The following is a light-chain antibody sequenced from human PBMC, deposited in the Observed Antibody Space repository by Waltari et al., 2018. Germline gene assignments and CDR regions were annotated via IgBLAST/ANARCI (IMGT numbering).Light chain of an antibody. V-gene: IGLV2-8*01. CDR1: SSDVGGYTY. CDR2: EVT. J-gene: IGLJ2*01. CDR3: SSYAGGNNVV. Sequence: QSALTQPPSASGSPGQSVTISCTGTSSDVGGYTYVSWYRQHPGKAPKLMSYEVTKRPSGGPDRFSGSKSGNTASLTVAGLQAEDEADYYCSSYAGGNNVVFGGGTKVTVL.